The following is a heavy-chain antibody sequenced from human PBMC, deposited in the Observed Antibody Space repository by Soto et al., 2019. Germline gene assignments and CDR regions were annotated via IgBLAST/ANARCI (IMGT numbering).Heavy chain of an antibody. CDR2: ISYDGNNK. Sequence: QVPLVESGGGVVQPGRSLRLSCAASGFTFSSFGMHWVRQAPGKGLEWVAIISYDGNNKYYADSVQGRFTISRDNYKNTLYLQMNSLRAEDTAVYYCARQFDSSGWYYFYYGMDVWGQGTTVTVSS. V-gene: IGHV3-30*03. CDR1: GFTFSSFG. J-gene: IGHJ6*02. CDR3: ARQFDSSGWYYFYYGMDV. D-gene: IGHD6-19*01.